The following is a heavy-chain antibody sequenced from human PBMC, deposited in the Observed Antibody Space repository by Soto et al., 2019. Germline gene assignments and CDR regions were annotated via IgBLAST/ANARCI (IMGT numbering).Heavy chain of an antibody. V-gene: IGHV3-7*01. CDR3: AREGY. CDR2: IKPDGSER. CDR1: GFTLSNHW. Sequence: GGSLRLSCAASGFTLSNHWMSWVRHAPGKGLEWVANIKPDGSERYYVDSVKGRFTISRDNAKNSLYLQMNGLRAEDTAVYYCAREGYWGQGTLVTVSS. J-gene: IGHJ4*02.